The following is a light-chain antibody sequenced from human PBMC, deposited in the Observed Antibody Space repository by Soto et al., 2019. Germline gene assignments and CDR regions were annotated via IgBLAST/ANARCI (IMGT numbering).Light chain of an antibody. CDR1: QSLLHSNGKNY. CDR3: MQTLQSPLYT. J-gene: IGKJ2*01. V-gene: IGKV2-28*01. Sequence: DNVMTQSPLSLPVTPGEPASISCRSSQSLLHSNGKNYLDWYMQKPGQSPQLLIYLGSNRASGVPDRFSGSGSGTDFTLKISRGEAEDVGIYYCMQTLQSPLYTFGQGTKLEIK. CDR2: LGS.